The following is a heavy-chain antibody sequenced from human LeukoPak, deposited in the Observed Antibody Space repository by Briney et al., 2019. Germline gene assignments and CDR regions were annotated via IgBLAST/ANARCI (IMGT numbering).Heavy chain of an antibody. V-gene: IGHV4-61*01. D-gene: IGHD3-22*01. CDR1: GGSISSSSYY. J-gene: IGHJ3*02. CDR3: ATDRNYDSSGYVRGRDAFDI. Sequence: PSETLSLTCTVSGGSISSSSYYWSWIRQPPGKGLEWIGCIYYSGSTNYNPSLKSRVTISVDTSKNQFSLKLSSVTAADTAVYYCATDRNYDSSGYVRGRDAFDIWGQGTMVTVSS. CDR2: IYYSGST.